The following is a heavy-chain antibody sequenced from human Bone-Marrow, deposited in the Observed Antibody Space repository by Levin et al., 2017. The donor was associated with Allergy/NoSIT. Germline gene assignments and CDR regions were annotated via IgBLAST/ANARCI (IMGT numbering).Heavy chain of an antibody. D-gene: IGHD6-13*01. CDR2: ISYDGSNK. J-gene: IGHJ4*02. CDR3: ASYQRPHNSSWFLRAYGYPPTDY. Sequence: GESLKISCAASGFTFSSYGMHWVRQAPGKGLEWVAVISYDGSNKYYADSVKGRFTISRDNSKNTLYLQMNSLRAEDTAVYYCASYQRPHNSSWFLRAYGYPPTDYWGQGTLVTVSS. CDR1: GFTFSSYG. V-gene: IGHV3-30*03.